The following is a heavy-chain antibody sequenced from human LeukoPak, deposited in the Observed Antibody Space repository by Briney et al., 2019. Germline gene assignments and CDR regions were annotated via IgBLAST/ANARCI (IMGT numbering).Heavy chain of an antibody. J-gene: IGHJ3*01. CDR1: GDSVSNDSYY. V-gene: IGHV4-61*01. Sequence: ASETLSLTCAVSGDSVSNDSYYWHWIRRSPGKGLEWVGFVYYSGRTKYNPSLKSRVTISVDTSKNQFSLKLRSVTAADTAVYYCVREAATDYYDSSGYYRQTEVFDAWGQGTMVTVSS. D-gene: IGHD3-22*01. CDR2: VYYSGRT. CDR3: VREAATDYYDSSGYYRQTEVFDA.